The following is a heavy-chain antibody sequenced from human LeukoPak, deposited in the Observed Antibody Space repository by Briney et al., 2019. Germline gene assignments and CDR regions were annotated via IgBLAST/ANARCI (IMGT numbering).Heavy chain of an antibody. CDR3: VKGRHYSFFDP. J-gene: IGHJ5*02. Sequence: PGGSLKLSCAASGLTFWNSPRSWVRRAPGKGLEWVSTISGVGGETFYADSVKGRFSLSRDNSKHTLSLQMNSLRAEDTALYYCVKGRHYSFFDPWGQGTLVTVSS. V-gene: IGHV3-23*01. CDR2: ISGVGGET. CDR1: GLTFWNSP. D-gene: IGHD3-10*01.